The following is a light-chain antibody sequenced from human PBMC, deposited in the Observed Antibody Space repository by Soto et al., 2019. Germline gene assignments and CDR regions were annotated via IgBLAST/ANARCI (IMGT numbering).Light chain of an antibody. Sequence: EVGLTQSPGTLSLSPGERATLSCRASQSVSSTKLAWYQQRPGQAPRPLIFGASNRATGVPDRFSGSGSGTDFTLAISRLEPEDFAVYYCQQFGSSPLLTFGGGTKVDI. V-gene: IGKV3-20*01. CDR1: QSVSSTK. J-gene: IGKJ4*01. CDR2: GAS. CDR3: QQFGSSPLLT.